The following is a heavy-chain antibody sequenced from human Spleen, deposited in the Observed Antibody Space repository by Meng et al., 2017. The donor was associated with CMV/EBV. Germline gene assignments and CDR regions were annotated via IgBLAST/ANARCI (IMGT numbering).Heavy chain of an antibody. CDR3: ARIEGTGTIDY. J-gene: IGHJ4*02. CDR1: GGSITSYY. D-gene: IGHD1-1*01. V-gene: IGHV4-59*01. Sequence: SETLSLTCTVSGGSITSYYWSWIRQPPGKGLEWIGYIYYSGNTNYNPSLKSRVTISVDPSKNHFSLKLRSVTAADSAVYYCARIEGTGTIDYWGQGTLATVSS. CDR2: IYYSGNT.